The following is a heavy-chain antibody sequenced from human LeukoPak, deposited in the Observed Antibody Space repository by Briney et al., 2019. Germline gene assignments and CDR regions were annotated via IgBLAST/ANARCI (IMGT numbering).Heavy chain of an antibody. Sequence: SETLSLTCTVSGGSISSGDYYWSWIRQPPGKGLEWIGYIYYSGSTYYNPSLKSRVTISVDTSKNQFSLKLSSVTAADTAMYYCARDRPTYYDILTGPTDYYYYGMDVWGQGTTVTVSS. CDR1: GGSISSGDYY. V-gene: IGHV4-30-4*01. D-gene: IGHD3-9*01. CDR3: ARDRPTYYDILTGPTDYYYYGMDV. J-gene: IGHJ6*02. CDR2: IYYSGST.